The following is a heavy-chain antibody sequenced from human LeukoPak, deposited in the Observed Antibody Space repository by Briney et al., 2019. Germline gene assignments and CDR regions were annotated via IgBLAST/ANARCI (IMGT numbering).Heavy chain of an antibody. CDR1: GFTFSSYS. V-gene: IGHV3-23*03. J-gene: IGHJ4*02. CDR2: IYSGGST. CDR3: AKGGVRGVSVDY. D-gene: IGHD3-10*01. Sequence: GGSLRLSCAASGFTFSSYSMNWVRQAPGKGLEWVSVIYSGGSTYYADSVKGRFTISRDNSKNTLYLQMNSLRAEDTAVYYCAKGGVRGVSVDYWGQGTLVTVSS.